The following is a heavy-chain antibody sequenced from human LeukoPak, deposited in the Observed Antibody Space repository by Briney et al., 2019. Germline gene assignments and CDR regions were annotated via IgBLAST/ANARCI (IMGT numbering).Heavy chain of an antibody. CDR2: IKSDGSRT. D-gene: IGHD4-17*01. CDR1: GFTFSSHW. Sequence: SGGSLRLSCAASGFTFSSHWMHWVSQAPGKGLVWVSRIKSDGSRTTYADSVKGRFTISRDNAKKTLYLQMNSLRAEDTAVYFCAREDYNDSGWYFDLWGRSTLVTVSS. V-gene: IGHV3-74*01. J-gene: IGHJ2*01. CDR3: AREDYNDSGWYFDL.